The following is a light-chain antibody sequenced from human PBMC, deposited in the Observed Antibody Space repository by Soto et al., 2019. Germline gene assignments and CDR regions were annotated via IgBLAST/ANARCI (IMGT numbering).Light chain of an antibody. V-gene: IGKV3-20*01. CDR2: GAS. CDR1: QSVSSNY. J-gene: IGKJ1*01. Sequence: ESVLTQSPGTLSLSPGERATLSCRASQSVSSNYLAWYQQKPGQAPRLLIYGASSRATGIPDRFSGSGFGTDGTLTISRLETEDGAVFDGQQYGRSSWTFGQGTKVENK. CDR3: QQYGRSSWT.